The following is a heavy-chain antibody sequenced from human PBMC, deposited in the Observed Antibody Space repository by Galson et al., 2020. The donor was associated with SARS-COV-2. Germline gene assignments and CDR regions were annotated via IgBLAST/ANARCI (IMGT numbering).Heavy chain of an antibody. CDR3: ARSPPASTSGTSIYFDY. J-gene: IGHJ4*02. CDR2: LDTSSTYI. CDR1: GFAFRSYT. D-gene: IGHD3-10*01. Sequence: GGSLRLSCAASGFAFRSYTMNWVRQAPGKGLEWVASLDTSSTYIYHADSLKGRFTISRDNAENSLYLQMNSLRAEDTAVYYCARSPPASTSGTSIYFDYWGQGTQVTVSS. V-gene: IGHV3-21*01.